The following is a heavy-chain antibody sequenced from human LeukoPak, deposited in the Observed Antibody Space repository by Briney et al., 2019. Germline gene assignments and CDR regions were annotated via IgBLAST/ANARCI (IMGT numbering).Heavy chain of an antibody. CDR1: GFTFSSYS. V-gene: IGHV3-21*01. J-gene: IGHJ4*02. D-gene: IGHD2-21*02. CDR2: ISRSSSYI. CDR3: ASRRTAYCGGDCPEGY. Sequence: PGGSLRLSCVASGFTFSSYSMNWARQAPGKGLEWVSSISRSSSYIYYADSVKGRFTISRDNAKNSLYLQTNSLRAEDTAAYYCASRRTAYCGGDCPEGYWGQGTLVTVSS.